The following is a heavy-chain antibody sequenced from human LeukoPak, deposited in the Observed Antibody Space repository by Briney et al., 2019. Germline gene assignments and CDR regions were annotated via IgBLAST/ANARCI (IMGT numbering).Heavy chain of an antibody. CDR1: GGTFSSYA. J-gene: IGHJ6*03. CDR2: IIPIFGTA. V-gene: IGHV1-69*13. CDR3: ARGTIFGVVISRYFYLTDV. D-gene: IGHD3-3*01. Sequence: ASVKVSCKASGGTFSSYAISWVRQAPGQGLEWMGGIIPIFGTANYAQKFQGRVTITADESTSTAYMELSSLRSEDTAVYYCARGTIFGVVISRYFYLTDVRGKGTTVTVSS.